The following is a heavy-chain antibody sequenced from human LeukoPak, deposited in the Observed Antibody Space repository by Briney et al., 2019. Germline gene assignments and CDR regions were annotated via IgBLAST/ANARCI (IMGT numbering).Heavy chain of an antibody. J-gene: IGHJ4*02. D-gene: IGHD3-22*01. V-gene: IGHV3-23*01. CDR1: GFTFSSYA. CDR3: ARDDSSGYDLDY. Sequence: GGSLRLSCAASGFTFSSYAMSWVRQAPGKGLEWVSGLRGSGERTYYADSVKGRFTISRDNFKNTLYLQMNSLRAEDTAVYYCARDDSSGYDLDYWGQGTLVTVSS. CDR2: LRGSGERT.